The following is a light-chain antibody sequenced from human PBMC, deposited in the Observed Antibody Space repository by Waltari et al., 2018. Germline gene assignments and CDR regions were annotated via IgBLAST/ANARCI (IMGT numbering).Light chain of an antibody. CDR2: GAS. CDR3: QQYNNWPPVFT. J-gene: IGKJ3*01. CDR1: HSISNN. Sequence: EIVLTQSPATLSVSPGERATLPCRASHSISNNLAWYQQKPAQAPRLLIYGASARATGIPARFSGSGSGTEFTLTISSLQSEDFAIYYCQQYNNWPPVFTFGPGTKVDF. V-gene: IGKV3-15*01.